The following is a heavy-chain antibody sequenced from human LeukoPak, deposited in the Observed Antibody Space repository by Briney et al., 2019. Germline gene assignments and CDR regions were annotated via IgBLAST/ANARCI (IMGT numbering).Heavy chain of an antibody. V-gene: IGHV4-59*12. CDR1: GGSISSYY. Sequence: PSETLSLTCTVSGGSISSYYWSWIRQPPGKGLEWIGYICYSGSTNYNPSFKSRVTMSIDTSTNQFSLKLNSLTAADTAVYYCAKEGMIRGVIDYWGQGALVTVSS. J-gene: IGHJ4*02. CDR3: AKEGMIRGVIDY. CDR2: ICYSGST. D-gene: IGHD3-10*01.